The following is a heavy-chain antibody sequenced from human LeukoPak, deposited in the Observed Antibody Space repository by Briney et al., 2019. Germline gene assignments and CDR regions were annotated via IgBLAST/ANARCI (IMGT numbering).Heavy chain of an antibody. Sequence: SGGSLRLSCAASGFTFSFYWMSWVRQAPGKGLEWVANIKQDGGEKYYVDSVKGRFTISRDNAKNSLYLQMNSLRAEDTAVYYCAREVGAKWEVLRKYYYYMDVWGKGTTVTVSS. CDR3: AREVGAKWEVLRKYYYYMDV. J-gene: IGHJ6*03. CDR2: IKQDGGEK. V-gene: IGHV3-7*01. CDR1: GFTFSFYW. D-gene: IGHD1-26*01.